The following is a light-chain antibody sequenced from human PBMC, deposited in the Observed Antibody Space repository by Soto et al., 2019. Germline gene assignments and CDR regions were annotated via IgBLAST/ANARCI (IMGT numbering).Light chain of an antibody. CDR1: QSVSRK. CDR3: QQYNNFSRT. J-gene: IGKJ1*01. V-gene: IGKV3-15*01. Sequence: MTQSPSTLSASLGERVTLSCRASQSVSRKLAWYQQKPGQAPRLLIYSASTRATGIPARFRGSGSGTEFTLTISRLQSEDFAIYYCQQYNNFSRTFGQGTKVDIK. CDR2: SAS.